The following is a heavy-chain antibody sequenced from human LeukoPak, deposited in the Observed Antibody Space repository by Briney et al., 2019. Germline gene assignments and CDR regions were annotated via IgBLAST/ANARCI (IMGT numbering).Heavy chain of an antibody. CDR1: GGSFSGYY. J-gene: IGHJ5*02. Sequence: SETLSLTCAVYGGSFSGYYWSWIRQPPGKGLEWIGEINHSGSTNYNPSLKSRVTISVDTSKNQFSLKLSSVTAADTAVYYCARPSVRYYDSSGFPNWFDPWGQGTLVTVSS. V-gene: IGHV4-34*01. D-gene: IGHD3-22*01. CDR2: INHSGST. CDR3: ARPSVRYYDSSGFPNWFDP.